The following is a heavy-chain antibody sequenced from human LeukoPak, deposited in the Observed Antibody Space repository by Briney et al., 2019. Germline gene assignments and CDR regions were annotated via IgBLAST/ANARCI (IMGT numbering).Heavy chain of an antibody. V-gene: IGHV3-21*01. Sequence: GGSLRLSCAASGFTFTTYSMNWVRQAPGKGLEWVSFISSSSYIYYADSVKGRFTISRDNAKNSLYLQMNSLRAEDTAVYYCARDPGATNPNRFDPWGQGTLVTVSS. J-gene: IGHJ5*02. CDR1: GFTFTTYS. D-gene: IGHD1-1*01. CDR3: ARDPGATNPNRFDP. CDR2: ISSSSYI.